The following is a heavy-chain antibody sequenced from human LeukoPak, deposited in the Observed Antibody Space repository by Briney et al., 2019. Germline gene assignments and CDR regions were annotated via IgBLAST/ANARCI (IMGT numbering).Heavy chain of an antibody. V-gene: IGHV3-48*01. J-gene: IGHJ5*01. CDR1: GYTFSSYG. D-gene: IGHD3-22*01. Sequence: PGGSLALTCAGTGYTFSSYGMNWVRQAPGKGLEWVSSMSRNSDSEKYADSVRGRFTISRDNAKNSLHLQMNSLRAEDTAFYNWAKYSCSFYFYMGACGQGHLVNVSS. CDR2: MSRNSDSE. CDR3: AKYSCSFYFYMGA.